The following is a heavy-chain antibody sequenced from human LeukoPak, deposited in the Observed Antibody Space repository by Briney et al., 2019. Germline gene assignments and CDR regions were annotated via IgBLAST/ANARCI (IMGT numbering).Heavy chain of an antibody. CDR2: ISSSIGKI. J-gene: IGHJ6*02. CDR3: ARDLAGRLWGHDYYYGMDV. D-gene: IGHD6-19*01. CDR1: GFTLSSYS. Sequence: GGSLRLSCAASGFTLSSYSMNWVSQGQGKGMEWDSYISSSIGKIYYADSVKGRFTISRDNANNSLYLQMNSLRDADTAVYYCARDLAGRLWGHDYYYGMDVWGQGTTVTVSS. V-gene: IGHV3-48*02.